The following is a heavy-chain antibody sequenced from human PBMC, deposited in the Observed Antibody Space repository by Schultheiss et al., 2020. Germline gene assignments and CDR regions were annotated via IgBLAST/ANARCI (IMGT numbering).Heavy chain of an antibody. CDR3: AREFDSSGWYRGWFDP. CDR2: IYHSGST. J-gene: IGHJ5*02. D-gene: IGHD6-19*01. Sequence: SETLSLTCAVYGGSFSGYYWSWIRQPPGKGLEWIGSIYHSGSTNYNPSLKSRVTISVDTSKNQFSLKLSSVTAADTAVYYCAREFDSSGWYRGWFDPWGQGTLVTVSS. CDR1: GGSFSGYY. V-gene: IGHV4-34*01.